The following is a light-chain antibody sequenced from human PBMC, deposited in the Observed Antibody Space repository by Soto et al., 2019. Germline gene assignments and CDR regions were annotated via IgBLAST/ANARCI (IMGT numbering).Light chain of an antibody. CDR2: DVS. CDR3: MSYTSTSTLV. J-gene: IGLJ2*01. CDR1: SSDVGGYNY. V-gene: IGLV2-14*03. Sequence: QSALTQPASVSGSPGQSITISCTGTSSDVGGYNYVSWYQHHPGKAPKLMIYDVSNRPSGVSNRFSGSKSGNTASLTISGLQAEDEADYYCMSYTSTSTLVFGGGTKLTVL.